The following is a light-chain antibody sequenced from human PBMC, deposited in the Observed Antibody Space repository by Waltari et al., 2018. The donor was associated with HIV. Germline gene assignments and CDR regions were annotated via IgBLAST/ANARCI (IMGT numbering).Light chain of an antibody. CDR3: QQYGGSPPVT. J-gene: IGKJ1*01. CDR2: GAS. V-gene: IGKV3-20*01. Sequence: EHVLTQSPGTLSLSPGERATLSCRASQIVSSGYLAWYQQKPGQAPRLLIYGASSRATGFPDRFSGSGSGTDFTLTISRLEPEDFAVYYCQQYGGSPPVTFGQGTKVEIK. CDR1: QIVSSGY.